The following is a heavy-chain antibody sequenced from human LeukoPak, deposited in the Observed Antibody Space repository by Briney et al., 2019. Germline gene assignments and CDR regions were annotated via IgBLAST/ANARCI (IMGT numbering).Heavy chain of an antibody. J-gene: IGHJ4*02. CDR3: ARGISMVRGVMDYFDY. CDR2: IYYSGST. D-gene: IGHD3-10*01. Sequence: KPSETLSLTCTVSGGPVSSGSYYWSWIRQPPGKGLEWIGYIYYSGSTNYNPSLKSRVTISVDTSKNQFSLRLSSVTAADTAVYYCARGISMVRGVMDYFDYWGQGTLVTVSS. CDR1: GGPVSSGSYY. V-gene: IGHV4-61*01.